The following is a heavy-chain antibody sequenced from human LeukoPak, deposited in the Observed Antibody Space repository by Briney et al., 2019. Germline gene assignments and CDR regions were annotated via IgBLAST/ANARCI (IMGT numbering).Heavy chain of an antibody. Sequence: SETLSLTCTVSGGSINSGSYYWSWIRQPAGKGLEWIGRIYASGSTNYNPSLKSRVTISVDTSKNQFSLKLSSVTAADTAVYYCAREFEGRYYYPWGQGTLVTVSS. CDR2: IYASGST. CDR3: AREFEGRYYYP. V-gene: IGHV4-61*02. CDR1: GGSINSGSYY. J-gene: IGHJ5*02. D-gene: IGHD3-10*01.